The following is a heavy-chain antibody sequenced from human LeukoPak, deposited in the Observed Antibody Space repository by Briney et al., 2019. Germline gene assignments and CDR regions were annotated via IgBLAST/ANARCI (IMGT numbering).Heavy chain of an antibody. J-gene: IGHJ5*02. CDR3: ARDGWEHGWFDP. Sequence: SETLSLTCTVSGGSISSSSYYWGWIRQPPGKGLEWIGSIYYSGSTYYNPSLKSRVTISVDTSKNQFSLKLSSVTAADTAVYYCARDGWEHGWFDPWGQGTLVTVSS. CDR1: GGSISSSSYY. CDR2: IYYSGST. V-gene: IGHV4-39*07. D-gene: IGHD1-26*01.